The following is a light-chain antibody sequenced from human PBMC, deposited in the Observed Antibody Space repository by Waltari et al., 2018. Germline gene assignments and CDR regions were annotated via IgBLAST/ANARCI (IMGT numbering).Light chain of an antibody. V-gene: IGKV4-1*01. J-gene: IGKJ1*01. CDR2: WAS. CDR1: QSVLYSSNNKDY. CDR3: QQYYSTVRT. Sequence: DIVMTQSPDPLAVSLGEWASINCQSSQSVLYSSNNKDYLAWFQQKPGQPPKLLISWASTRESGVPDRFSGSGSGTDFTLTISSLQAEDVAVYYCQQYYSTVRTFGQGTKVEIK.